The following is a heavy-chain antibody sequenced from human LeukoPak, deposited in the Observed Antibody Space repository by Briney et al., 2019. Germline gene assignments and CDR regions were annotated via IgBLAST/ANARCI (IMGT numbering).Heavy chain of an antibody. CDR2: KYYSGST. Sequence: SETLSLTCTVSGTSITSDYWSWIRQSPGKGLEWIGYKYYSGSTNYNPSLKSRVTISVDTSKNQFSLKVNSVTAADTAVYYCARGRDGYSSDWFDPWGQGTLVTVSS. CDR3: ARGRDGYSSDWFDP. J-gene: IGHJ5*02. D-gene: IGHD5-24*01. V-gene: IGHV4-59*08. CDR1: GTSITSDY.